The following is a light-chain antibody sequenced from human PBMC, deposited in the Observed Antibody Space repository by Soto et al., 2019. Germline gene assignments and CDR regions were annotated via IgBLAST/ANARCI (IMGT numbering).Light chain of an antibody. CDR1: SSNIGSNT. J-gene: IGLJ2*01. CDR3: SAWDDSLNGLV. V-gene: IGLV1-44*01. CDR2: SDN. Sequence: QSVLTQPPSASGTPGQRVTISCSGSSSNIGSNTVNWYQQLPGTAPKLLIYSDNQRPSGVPDRFSVSKSGTSVSLAISGLQSDDEADDYCSAWDDSLNGLVFGGGTKLTVL.